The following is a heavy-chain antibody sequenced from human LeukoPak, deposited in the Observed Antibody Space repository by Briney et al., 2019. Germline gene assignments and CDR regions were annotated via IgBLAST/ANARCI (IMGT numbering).Heavy chain of an antibody. Sequence: SETLSLTCAVFGGSFSGYYWSWIRQPPGKGLEWIGRINHSGSTNYNPSLKSRVTISVDTSKNQFSLKLSSVTAADTAVYYCASRSAGLFPYYFDYWGQGTLVTVSS. D-gene: IGHD3-22*01. CDR3: ASRSAGLFPYYFDY. V-gene: IGHV4-34*01. J-gene: IGHJ4*02. CDR2: INHSGST. CDR1: GGSFSGYY.